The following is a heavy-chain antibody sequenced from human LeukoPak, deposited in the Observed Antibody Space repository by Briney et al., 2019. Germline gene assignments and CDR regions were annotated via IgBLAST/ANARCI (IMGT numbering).Heavy chain of an antibody. V-gene: IGHV1-69*05. CDR1: GGTFSSYA. J-gene: IGHJ4*02. Sequence: SVKVSCKASGGTFSSYAISWVRQAPGQGLEWMGRIIPIFGTANYAQKFQGRVTITTDESTSTAYMELSSLRSEDTAVYCCARDLGVGARGGSYYFDYWGQGTLVTVSS. D-gene: IGHD1-26*01. CDR3: ARDLGVGARGGSYYFDY. CDR2: IIPIFGTA.